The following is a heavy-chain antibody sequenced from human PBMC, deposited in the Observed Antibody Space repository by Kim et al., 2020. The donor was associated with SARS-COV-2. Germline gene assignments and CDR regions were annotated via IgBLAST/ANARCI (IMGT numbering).Heavy chain of an antibody. CDR2: IYYSGST. CDR1: GGSISSYY. Sequence: SETLSLTCTVSGGSISSYYWSWIRQPPGKGLEWIGYIYYSGSTNYNPSLKSGLTISVDATKNQFSLKLSSVTAADTAEYYCSRGPVYDYIWGGYRYDAFDVWGQGTMVTVSS. D-gene: IGHD3-16*02. CDR3: SRGPVYDYIWGGYRYDAFDV. V-gene: IGHV4-59*01. J-gene: IGHJ3*01.